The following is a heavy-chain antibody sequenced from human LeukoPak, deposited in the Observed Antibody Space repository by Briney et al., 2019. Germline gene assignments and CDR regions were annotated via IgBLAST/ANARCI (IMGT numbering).Heavy chain of an antibody. D-gene: IGHD6-25*01. CDR2: IYYSGST. CDR3: ETGGYYSV. Sequence: KSSETLSLTCTVSGGSISSYYWSWIRQPPGKGLEWIGSIYYSGSTYYNPSLKSRVTISVDTSKNQFSLKLSSVTAADTAVYYCETGGYYSVWGKGTTVTVSS. CDR1: GGSISSYY. J-gene: IGHJ6*04. V-gene: IGHV4-59*04.